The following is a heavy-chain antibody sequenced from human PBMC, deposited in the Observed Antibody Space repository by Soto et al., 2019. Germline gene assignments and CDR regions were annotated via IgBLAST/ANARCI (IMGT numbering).Heavy chain of an antibody. J-gene: IGHJ5*02. CDR2: IYYSGST. D-gene: IGHD3-3*01. Sequence: SETLSLTCTVSGGSISSYYWSWIRQPPGKGLEWIGYIYYSGSTNYNPSLKSRVTISVDTSKNQFSLKLSSVTAADTAVYYCARDVTIFGVVTISHWFDPWGQGTLVTVSS. CDR1: GGSISSYY. V-gene: IGHV4-59*01. CDR3: ARDVTIFGVVTISHWFDP.